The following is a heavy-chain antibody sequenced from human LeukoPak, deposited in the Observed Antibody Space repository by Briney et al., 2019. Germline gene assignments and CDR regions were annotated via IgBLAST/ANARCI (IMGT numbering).Heavy chain of an antibody. Sequence: SCTASGGTFSSYAMSWVRQAPGKGLEWVSGISDSGGSTYYADSVKGRFTVSRDNSKNTLYLQMNSLRAEDTAVYYCAKAETRYTSGWYIYWGQGTLVTVSS. CDR3: AKAETRYTSGWYIY. CDR1: GGTFSSYA. D-gene: IGHD6-19*01. CDR2: ISDSGGST. J-gene: IGHJ4*02. V-gene: IGHV3-23*01.